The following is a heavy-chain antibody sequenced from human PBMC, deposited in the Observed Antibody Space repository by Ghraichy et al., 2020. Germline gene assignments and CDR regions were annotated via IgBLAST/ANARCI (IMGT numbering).Heavy chain of an antibody. Sequence: GGSLRLSCAASGFTFSSYSMNWVRQAPGKGLEWVSSISSSSSYIYYADSVKGRFTISRDNAKNSLYLQMNSLRAEDTAVYYCARDERRDGYILLGPYYYGMDVWGQGTTVTVSS. CDR3: ARDERRDGYILLGPYYYGMDV. CDR2: ISSSSSYI. D-gene: IGHD5-24*01. V-gene: IGHV3-21*01. CDR1: GFTFSSYS. J-gene: IGHJ6*02.